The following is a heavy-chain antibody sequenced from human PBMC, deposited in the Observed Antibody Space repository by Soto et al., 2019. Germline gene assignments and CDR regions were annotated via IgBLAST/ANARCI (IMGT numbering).Heavy chain of an antibody. CDR2: ISAYNGNT. V-gene: IGHV1-18*04. Sequence: GASVKVSYKASGYTFTSYGISWVRQAPGQGLEWMGWISAYNGNTNYAQKLQGRVTMTTDTSTSTAYMELRSLRPDDTAVYYCARDFSLLSGGWFDPWGQGTLVTVSS. CDR1: GYTFTSYG. D-gene: IGHD3-10*01. J-gene: IGHJ5*02. CDR3: ARDFSLLSGGWFDP.